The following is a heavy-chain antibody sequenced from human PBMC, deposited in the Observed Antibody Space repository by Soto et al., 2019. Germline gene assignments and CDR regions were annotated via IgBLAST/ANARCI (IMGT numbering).Heavy chain of an antibody. CDR2: IGSNGADK. D-gene: IGHD4-17*01. Sequence: GGSLRLSCAASGFAFSSYALHWVRRAPGKGLEWVSTIGSNGADKQYADFVKGRFTVSRDSSKSTLSLQMNSLRAEDTAVYYCAADYLRHNSLNGYYYSYGMDVWGQGTTVTVSS. CDR1: GFAFSSYA. CDR3: AADYLRHNSLNGYYYSYGMDV. J-gene: IGHJ6*02. V-gene: IGHV3-23*01.